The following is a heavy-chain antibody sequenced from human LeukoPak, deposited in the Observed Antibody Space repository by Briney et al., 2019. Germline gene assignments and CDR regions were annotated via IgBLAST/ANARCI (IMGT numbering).Heavy chain of an antibody. CDR1: GFVFSTYA. Sequence: GGALRLSCAGSGFVFSTYAMSWVGQAPGKGPEWVATIISGTYCANPAKGRSTISRDNSKNTLYVQMNSLKVEDTAVYYCARLLFVGSTPVAFDYWGQGTLVSVSS. CDR3: ARLLFVGSTPVAFDY. V-gene: IGHV3-23*01. CDR2: IISGT. D-gene: IGHD2-2*01. J-gene: IGHJ4*02.